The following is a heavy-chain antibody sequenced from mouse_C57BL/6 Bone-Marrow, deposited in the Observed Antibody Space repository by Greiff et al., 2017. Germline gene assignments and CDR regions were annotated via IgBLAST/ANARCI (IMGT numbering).Heavy chain of an antibody. D-gene: IGHD2-4*01. V-gene: IGHV1-64*01. CDR1: GYTFTNYW. Sequence: VQLQQSGAELVKPAASVKLSCKASGYTFTNYWMHWVKQRPGQGLEWIGMMHPNGGSPDYNEKFKSEATLSVDKSSSTAYMELSSLTSEDSAVYDCARYYDYDDYTMDYGGRGTAVTVSA. J-gene: IGHJ4*01. CDR2: MHPNGGSP. CDR3: ARYYDYDDYTMDY.